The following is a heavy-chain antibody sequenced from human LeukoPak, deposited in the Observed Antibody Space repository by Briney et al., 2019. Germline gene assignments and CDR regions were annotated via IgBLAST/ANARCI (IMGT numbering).Heavy chain of an antibody. Sequence: PSGTLSLTCTVSGGSISSSSYYWGWIRQPPGKGLEWIGSIYYSGSTYYNPSLKSRVTISVDTSKNQFSLKLSSVTAADTAVYYCARQAPPRVTTGYFDYWGQGTLVTVSS. J-gene: IGHJ4*02. CDR3: ARQAPPRVTTGYFDY. CDR1: GGSISSSSYY. V-gene: IGHV4-39*01. CDR2: IYYSGST. D-gene: IGHD4-17*01.